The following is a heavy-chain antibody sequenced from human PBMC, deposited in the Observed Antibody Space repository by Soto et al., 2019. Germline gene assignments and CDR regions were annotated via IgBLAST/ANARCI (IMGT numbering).Heavy chain of an antibody. J-gene: IGHJ4*02. Sequence: PSETLSLTCTVSGGSISSGGYYWSWIRQHPGKGLEWIGYIYYSGSTYYNPSLKSRVTISVDTSKNQFSLKLSSVTAADTAVYYCARAEDITMVRGVKVDYFDYWGQGTLVTVSS. D-gene: IGHD3-10*01. CDR2: IYYSGST. V-gene: IGHV4-31*03. CDR1: GGSISSGGYY. CDR3: ARAEDITMVRGVKVDYFDY.